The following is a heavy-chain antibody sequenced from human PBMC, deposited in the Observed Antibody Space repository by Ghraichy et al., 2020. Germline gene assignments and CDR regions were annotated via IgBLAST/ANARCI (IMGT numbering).Heavy chain of an antibody. Sequence: SLNASLPAPFPPLPPSRSSWVRQAPGQGLEWMGWISAYNGNTNYAQKLQGRVTMTTDTSTSTAYMELRSLRSDDTAVYDCAREYGGGVAGTNWFDPWGQGTLVTVSS. CDR2: ISAYNGNT. CDR3: AREYGGGVAGTNWFDP. CDR1: FPPLPPSR. V-gene: IGHV1-18*01. J-gene: IGHJ5*02. D-gene: IGHD6-19*01.